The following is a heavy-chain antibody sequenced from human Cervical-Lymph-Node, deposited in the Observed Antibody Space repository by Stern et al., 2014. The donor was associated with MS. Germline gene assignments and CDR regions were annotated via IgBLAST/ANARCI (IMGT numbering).Heavy chain of an antibody. CDR1: GLTVRRDY. J-gene: IGHJ4*02. CDR2: ITNVGST. V-gene: IGHV3-53*01. CDR3: ARDTSSPERSDW. Sequence: EVQLVESGGGVIQPGGSLRLSCTASGLTVRRDYMTWVRQAPGKGLEWVSLITNVGSTIYTDSVKGRFTISRDDSKNTVYLHMTSLRAEDTAMYYCARDTSSPERSDWWGQGTLVTVSS. D-gene: IGHD1-1*01.